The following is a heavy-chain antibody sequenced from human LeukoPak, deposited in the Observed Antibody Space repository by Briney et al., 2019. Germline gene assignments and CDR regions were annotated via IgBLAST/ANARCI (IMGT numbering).Heavy chain of an antibody. CDR1: GYTFTTYG. CDR3: ARGIYGDY. CDR2: ISYLNGNT. Sequence: ASVKVSCKTSGYTFTTYGISWVRQAPGQGLEWMGWISYLNGNTDCAQNLQGRVAMTTDTSTSTAYMELTSLRSDDTAVYYCARGIYGDYWGQGTLVTVSS. J-gene: IGHJ4*02. D-gene: IGHD3-16*01. V-gene: IGHV1-18*01.